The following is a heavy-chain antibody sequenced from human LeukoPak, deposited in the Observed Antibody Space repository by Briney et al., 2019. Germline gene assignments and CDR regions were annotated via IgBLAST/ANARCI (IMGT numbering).Heavy chain of an antibody. CDR2: ISRNSTYI. Sequence: PGGSLRLSCAASGFTFSSYIMNWVRQAPGKGLEWVASISRNSTYIHYADSVKGRFTISRDNSKNTLAMQLDSLTVEDTGVYYCARGKRGFGDPYSYFDYWGQGLLVTVSS. CDR3: ARGKRGFGDPYSYFDY. D-gene: IGHD3-16*01. V-gene: IGHV3-21*03. CDR1: GFTFSSYI. J-gene: IGHJ4*02.